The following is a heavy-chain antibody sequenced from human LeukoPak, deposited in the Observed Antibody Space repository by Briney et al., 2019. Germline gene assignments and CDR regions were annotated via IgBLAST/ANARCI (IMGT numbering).Heavy chain of an antibody. D-gene: IGHD1-26*01. Sequence: GSLRLSCAASGFTVSSNYMSWVRQAPGKGLEWIGSIYYSGSTYYNPSLKSRVTISVDTSKNQFSLKLSSVTAADTAVYYCTRGGELMNFWGQGTLVTVSS. V-gene: IGHV4-59*05. CDR3: TRGGELMNF. J-gene: IGHJ4*02. CDR2: IYYSGST. CDR1: GFTVSSNY.